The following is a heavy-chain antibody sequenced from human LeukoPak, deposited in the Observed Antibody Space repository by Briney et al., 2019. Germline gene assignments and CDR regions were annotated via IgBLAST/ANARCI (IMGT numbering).Heavy chain of an antibody. V-gene: IGHV4-59*01. Sequence: PSETLSLTCTVSGGSISSYYWSWIRQPPGKGLEWIGYIYYSGSTNYNPSLKSRVTISVDTSKNQFSLKLSSVTAADTAVYYCAREFLYGMDVWGQGTTVTVSS. CDR3: AREFLYGMDV. CDR1: GGSISSYY. J-gene: IGHJ6*02. D-gene: IGHD2-21*01. CDR2: IYYSGST.